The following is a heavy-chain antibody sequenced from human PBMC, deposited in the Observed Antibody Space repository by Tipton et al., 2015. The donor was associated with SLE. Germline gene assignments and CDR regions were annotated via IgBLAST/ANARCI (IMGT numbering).Heavy chain of an antibody. J-gene: IGHJ4*02. Sequence: TLSLTCAVSGGSISSGSYYWSWIRQPPGRGLEWIGYLYYTGITDYNPSLKSRVTISVDTSKNQFSLKLRSVTAADTAVYFCARYYCTTTRCYYFDYWGRGTLVTVSS. CDR2: LYYTGIT. CDR3: ARYYCTTTRCYYFDY. V-gene: IGHV4-61*01. D-gene: IGHD2-2*01. CDR1: GGSISSGSYY.